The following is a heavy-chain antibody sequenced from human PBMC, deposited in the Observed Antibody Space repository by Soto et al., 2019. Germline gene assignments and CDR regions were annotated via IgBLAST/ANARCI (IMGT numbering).Heavy chain of an antibody. CDR2: INAGNGNT. CDR3: AREHDFWSGYYISRRVAHFDY. V-gene: IGHV1-3*01. D-gene: IGHD3-3*01. J-gene: IGHJ4*02. CDR1: GYRFTSYA. Sequence: GASVKVSCEASGYRFTSYAMHWVRQAPGQRLEWMGWINAGNGNTKYSQKFQGRVTITRDTSASTAYMELSSLRSEDTAVYYCAREHDFWSGYYISRRVAHFDYWGQGTLVTVSS.